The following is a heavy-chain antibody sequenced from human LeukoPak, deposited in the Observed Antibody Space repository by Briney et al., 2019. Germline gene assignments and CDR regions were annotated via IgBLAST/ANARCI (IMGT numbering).Heavy chain of an antibody. Sequence: PGGSLRLSCAASGFTFSSYAMSWVRQAPGKGLEWVSGLSGSGGATYHADSVKGRFTISRDNAKNTLHLQMNSLRAEDTAIYYCAKAQSYYYDTSGYYCYFDYWGQGTLVTVSS. CDR1: GFTFSSYA. CDR3: AKAQSYYYDTSGYYCYFDY. V-gene: IGHV3-23*01. D-gene: IGHD3-22*01. J-gene: IGHJ4*02. CDR2: LSGSGGAT.